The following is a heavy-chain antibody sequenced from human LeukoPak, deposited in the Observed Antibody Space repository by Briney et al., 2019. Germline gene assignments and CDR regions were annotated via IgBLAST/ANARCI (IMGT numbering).Heavy chain of an antibody. J-gene: IGHJ3*02. CDR2: IIPIFGTA. V-gene: IGHV1-69*06. D-gene: IGHD6-13*01. CDR1: AYTFTGYY. CDR3: ARDYSAAAGDDDAFDI. Sequence: GASVKVSCKASAYTFTGYYMHWVRQAPGQGLEWMGGIIPIFGTANYAQKFQGRVTITADKSTSTAYMELSSLRSEDTAVYYCARDYSAAAGDDDAFDIWGQGTMVTVSS.